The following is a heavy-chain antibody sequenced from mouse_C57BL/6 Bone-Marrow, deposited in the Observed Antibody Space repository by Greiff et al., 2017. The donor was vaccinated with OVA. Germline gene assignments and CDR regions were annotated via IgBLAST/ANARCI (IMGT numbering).Heavy chain of an antibody. J-gene: IGHJ4*01. CDR2: ISSGGDYI. CDR3: TRLLDAMDY. D-gene: IGHD2-1*01. Sequence: EVKVVESGERLVKPGGSLKLSCAASGFTFSSYAMSWVRQTPEKRLEWVAYISSGGDYIYYADTVKGRFTISRDNARNTLYLQMSSLKSEDTAMYYCTRLLDAMDYWGQGTSVTVSS. V-gene: IGHV5-9-1*02. CDR1: GFTFSSYA.